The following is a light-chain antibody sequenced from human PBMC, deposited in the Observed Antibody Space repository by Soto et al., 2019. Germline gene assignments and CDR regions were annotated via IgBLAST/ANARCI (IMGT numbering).Light chain of an antibody. J-gene: IGKJ4*01. CDR3: QQSYSTPLT. Sequence: DIQMTQSPSTLSASVGDRVTITCRASQTISSSLAWYQHKPGKAPKLLIFDATTLQTGVPSRFSGSGFGTEFTLTITGLQPDDFATYCCQQSYSTPLTFGGGTKVDIK. CDR1: QTISSS. V-gene: IGKV1-5*01. CDR2: DAT.